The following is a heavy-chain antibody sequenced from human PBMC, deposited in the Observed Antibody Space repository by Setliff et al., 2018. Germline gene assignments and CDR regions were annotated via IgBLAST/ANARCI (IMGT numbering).Heavy chain of an antibody. CDR3: ARAISGWYSAHYYYMDV. Sequence: ASVKVSCKASGSTFTRYGISWVRQAPGQGLEWMGWISVYNSNTNYAQKFQGRVTITADESTSTAYMELRSLRSEDTAVYYCARAISGWYSAHYYYMDVWGKGTTVTVSS. V-gene: IGHV1-18*01. CDR1: GSTFTRYG. D-gene: IGHD6-19*01. J-gene: IGHJ6*03. CDR2: ISVYNSNT.